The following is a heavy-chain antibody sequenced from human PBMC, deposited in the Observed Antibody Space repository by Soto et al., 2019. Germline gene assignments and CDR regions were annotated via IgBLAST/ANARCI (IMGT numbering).Heavy chain of an antibody. CDR1: AFTFSHYA. V-gene: IGHV3-23*01. CDR3: AKTSNGYPYYFDY. D-gene: IGHD3-22*01. J-gene: IGHJ4*02. Sequence: RLSCAAPAFTFSHYAMTWVRQSPGKGLEWVSTISNSGGSTYYADSVKGRFTISRDNSKNTMYLQMNSLRAEDTAVYYCAKTSNGYPYYFDYWGQGALVTVSS. CDR2: ISNSGGST.